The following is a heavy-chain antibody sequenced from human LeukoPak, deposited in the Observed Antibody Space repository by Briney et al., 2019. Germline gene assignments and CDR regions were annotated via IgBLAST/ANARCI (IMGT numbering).Heavy chain of an antibody. D-gene: IGHD2-2*01. V-gene: IGHV3-23*01. CDR3: AKGGRCSTTSCWDY. J-gene: IGHJ4*02. CDR2: IRSSCSST. CDR1: RFTASSPI. Sequence: GGSLRPSSVASRFTASSPIMSLVPEGPGEGLECGSGIRSSCSSTYYADSVKGRFTISRDNSKNTLHLEMNSLRAEDSGVYYCAKGGRCSTTSCWDYWGQGAQVTVAS.